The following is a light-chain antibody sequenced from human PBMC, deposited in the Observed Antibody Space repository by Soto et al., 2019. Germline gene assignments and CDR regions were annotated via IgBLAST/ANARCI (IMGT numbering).Light chain of an antibody. CDR1: SSDVGGYNY. J-gene: IGLJ1*01. V-gene: IGLV2-11*01. Sequence: QSVLTQPRSVSGSPGQSVTISCTGTSSDVGGYNYVSWYQQHPGKAPKLMIYDVSKRPSGVPDRFSGSKSGNTASLTISGLQAEDEADYCCCSYAGSYVFGAGTRSPS. CDR2: DVS. CDR3: CSYAGSYV.